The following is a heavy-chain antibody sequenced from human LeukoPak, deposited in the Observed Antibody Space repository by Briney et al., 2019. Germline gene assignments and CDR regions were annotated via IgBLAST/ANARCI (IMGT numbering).Heavy chain of an antibody. D-gene: IGHD3-9*01. CDR3: ARTYYDILTGYYSGGGPFDY. J-gene: IGHJ4*02. CDR2: INHSGST. V-gene: IGHV4-34*01. Sequence: WETLSLTCAVYGGSFSGYYWSWIRQPPGKGLEWIGEINHSGSTNYNPSLKSRVTISVDTSKNQFSLKLSSVTAADTAVYYCARTYYDILTGYYSGGGPFDYWGQETLVTVSS. CDR1: GGSFSGYY.